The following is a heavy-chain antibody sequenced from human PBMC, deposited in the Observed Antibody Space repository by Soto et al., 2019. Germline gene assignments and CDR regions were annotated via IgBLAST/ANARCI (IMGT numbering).Heavy chain of an antibody. Sequence: TVTCKERRDWLTRYYLMWLHPAARQGLAWIGVINPHGGSTVYAQKFQGRVTMTREPSARTVYMELSSLTSEDTAVYYCARSSGGIFCIIIDGTTGFASWGQGTLVPVS. J-gene: IGHJ5*01. CDR3: ARSSGGIFCIIIDGTTGFAS. V-gene: IGHV1-46*01. D-gene: IGHD3-9*01. CDR1: RDWLTRYY. CDR2: INPHGGST.